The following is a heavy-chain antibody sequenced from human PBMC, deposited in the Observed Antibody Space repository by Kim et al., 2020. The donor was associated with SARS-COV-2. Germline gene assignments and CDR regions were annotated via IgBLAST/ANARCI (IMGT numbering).Heavy chain of an antibody. CDR1: GFTFNNYW. J-gene: IGHJ6*02. Sequence: GGSLRLSCEASGFTFNNYWMSWVRQAPGKGLEWVANINQGGNEKYYVGSVRGRFTVSRDNAESSLYLQMNNLRVEDTAIYYCARDVIGFGGLPYYYYGMDVGAQGPTLTVSS. D-gene: IGHD3-10*01. CDR2: INQGGNEK. V-gene: IGHV3-7*03. CDR3: ARDVIGFGGLPYYYYGMDV.